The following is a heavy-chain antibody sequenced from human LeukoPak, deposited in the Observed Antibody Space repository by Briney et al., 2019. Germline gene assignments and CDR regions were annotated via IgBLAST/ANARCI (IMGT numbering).Heavy chain of an antibody. J-gene: IGHJ6*02. CDR2: INHSGSA. CDR3: ARVRSPDGYCSSTSCYLSYYYYGMDV. Sequence: SETLSLTCAVSGGSFSGYYWTWIRQPPGKGLEWIGEINHSGSANYNPSLKSRVTISLDTSKNQFSLKLSSVTAADTAVYYCARVRSPDGYCSSTSCYLSYYYYGMDVWGQGTTVTVSS. CDR1: GGSFSGYY. D-gene: IGHD2-2*01. V-gene: IGHV4-34*01.